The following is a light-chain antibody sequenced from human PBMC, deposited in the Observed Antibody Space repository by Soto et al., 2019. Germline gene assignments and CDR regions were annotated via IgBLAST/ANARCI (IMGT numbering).Light chain of an antibody. CDR3: QQYGTSPPLT. Sequence: EIVLTQSPGTLSLSPGDRATLSCRASQSVRSNYLAWYQQKPGQAPRLLLYGASSRATGIPDRFSGSGSGTDFTLTISRLEPEDFAVYYCQQYGTSPPLTFGGGTKVEIK. CDR1: QSVRSNY. V-gene: IGKV3-20*01. J-gene: IGKJ4*01. CDR2: GAS.